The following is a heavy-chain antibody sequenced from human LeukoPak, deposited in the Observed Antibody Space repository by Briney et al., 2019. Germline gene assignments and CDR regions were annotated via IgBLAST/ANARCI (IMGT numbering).Heavy chain of an antibody. CDR3: AKDGTHIVVVTAIPEYFQH. CDR2: IFWNSGTI. V-gene: IGHV3-9*01. D-gene: IGHD2-21*02. Sequence: GGSLRLSCAASGFTFDDYAMHWVRQAPGKGLEWVSGIFWNSGTIDYADSVKGRFTISRDNAKNSLYLQMNSLRTEDTALYYCAKDGTHIVVVTAIPEYFQHWGQGTLVTVSS. J-gene: IGHJ1*01. CDR1: GFTFDDYA.